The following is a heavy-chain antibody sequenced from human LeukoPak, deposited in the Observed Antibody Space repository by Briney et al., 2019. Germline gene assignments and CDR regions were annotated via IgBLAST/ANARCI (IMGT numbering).Heavy chain of an antibody. V-gene: IGHV3-30*04. J-gene: IGHJ4*02. CDR3: ARDSTYYYDSGSSGPHYFDN. Sequence: GGSLRLSCAASGFTFSNYAMHWVRQAPGKGLEWVSLISSGGTYEYYADSVKGRFTISRDNSKNTLYLQLSSLRAEDTAVYYCARDSTYYYDSGSSGPHYFDNWGQGTLVTVSS. CDR1: GFTFSNYA. D-gene: IGHD3-10*01. CDR2: ISSGGTYE.